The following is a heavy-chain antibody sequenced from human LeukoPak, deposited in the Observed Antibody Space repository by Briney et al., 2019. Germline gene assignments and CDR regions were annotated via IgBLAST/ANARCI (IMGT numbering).Heavy chain of an antibody. CDR2: ISAYNGNT. CDR1: GYTFTSYG. Sequence: GASVKVSCKASGYTFTSYGISWVRQAPGQGLEWMGWISAYNGNTNYAQKLQGRVTMTTDTSTSTAYMELRSLRSDDTAVYYCARYRYYDILTGQLGPPERRYFDLWGRGTLVTVSS. CDR3: ARYRYYDILTGQLGPPERRYFDL. D-gene: IGHD3-9*01. V-gene: IGHV1-18*01. J-gene: IGHJ2*01.